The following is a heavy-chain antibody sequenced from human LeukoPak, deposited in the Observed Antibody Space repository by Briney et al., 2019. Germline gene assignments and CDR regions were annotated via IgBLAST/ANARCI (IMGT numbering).Heavy chain of an antibody. D-gene: IGHD3-22*01. CDR1: GGSISSSSYY. CDR3: ARGQDYYDTSGSDY. V-gene: IGHV4-39*07. Sequence: SETLSLTCTVSGGSISSSSYYWGWIRQPPGKGLEWIGEINHSGGTNYNPSLKSRGSISVDTSKNEFSLKLSSVTAADTAVYYCARGQDYYDTSGSDYWGQGTLVIVSS. CDR2: INHSGGT. J-gene: IGHJ4*02.